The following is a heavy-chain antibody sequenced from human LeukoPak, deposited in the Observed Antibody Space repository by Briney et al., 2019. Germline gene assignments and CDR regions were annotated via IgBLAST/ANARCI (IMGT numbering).Heavy chain of an antibody. V-gene: IGHV3-48*01. CDR3: ARDRTQGYGGNSDY. J-gene: IGHJ4*02. CDR2: ISSSSSTM. D-gene: IGHD4-23*01. Sequence: GGSLRLSCAASGFTFSSYSMNWVRQAPGKGLEWVSYISSSSSTMYYADSVKGRFTISRDNAKNLLYLQMNSLRGEDTAVYYCARDRTQGYGGNSDYWGQGTLVTVSS. CDR1: GFTFSSYS.